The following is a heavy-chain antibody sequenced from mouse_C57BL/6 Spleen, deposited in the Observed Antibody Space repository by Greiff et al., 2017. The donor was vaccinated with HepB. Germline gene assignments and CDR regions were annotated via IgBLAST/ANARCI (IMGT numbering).Heavy chain of an antibody. CDR3: ARHLGNNYYAMDY. J-gene: IGHJ4*01. CDR1: GFTFSSYG. Sequence: EVHLVESGGDLVKPGGSLKLSCAASGFTFSSYGMSWVRQTPDKRLEWVATISSGGSYTYYPDSVKGRFTISRDNAKNTLYLQMSSLKSEDTSMYYCARHLGNNYYAMDYWGQGTSVTVSS. CDR2: ISSGGSYT. D-gene: IGHD2-1*01. V-gene: IGHV5-6*01.